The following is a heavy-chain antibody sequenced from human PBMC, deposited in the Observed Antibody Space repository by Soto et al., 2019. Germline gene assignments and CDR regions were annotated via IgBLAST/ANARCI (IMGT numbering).Heavy chain of an antibody. CDR1: GYTFTSYG. Sequence: QVQLVQSGAEVKKPGASVKVSCKASGYTFTSYGISWVRQAPGQGLEWMGWISAYNGNTNYAQKLQGRVTMTTDTSTSTAYMELRSLRSDDKAVYYCARDLTPGAAAGHDAFHIWGQGTMVTVSS. D-gene: IGHD6-13*01. V-gene: IGHV1-18*01. J-gene: IGHJ3*02. CDR3: ARDLTPGAAAGHDAFHI. CDR2: ISAYNGNT.